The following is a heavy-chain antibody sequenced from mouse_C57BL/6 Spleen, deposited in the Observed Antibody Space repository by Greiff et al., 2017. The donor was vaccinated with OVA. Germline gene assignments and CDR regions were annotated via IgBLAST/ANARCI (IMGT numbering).Heavy chain of an antibody. CDR1: GFTFSSYG. CDR2: ISSGGSYT. V-gene: IGHV5-6*01. Sequence: EVQVVESGGDLVKPGGSLKLSCAASGFTFSSYGMSWVRQTPDKRLEWVATISSGGSYTYYPDSVKGRFTISRDNAKNTLHLQMSSLKSEDTARYYCAREEDFDYWGQGTTLTVSS. J-gene: IGHJ2*01. CDR3: AREEDFDY.